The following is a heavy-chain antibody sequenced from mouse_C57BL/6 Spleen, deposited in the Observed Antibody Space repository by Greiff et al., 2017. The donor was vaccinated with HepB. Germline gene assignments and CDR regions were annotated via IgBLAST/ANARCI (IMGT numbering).Heavy chain of an antibody. J-gene: IGHJ2*01. CDR3: ARYYDYLYYFDY. Sequence: EVQLQQSGPELVKPGASVKISCKASGYTFTDYYMNWVKQSHGKSLEWIGDINPNNGGTSYNQKFKGKATLTVDKSSSTAYMELRSLTSEDSAVYYCARYYDYLYYFDYWGQGTTLTVSS. CDR2: INPNNGGT. CDR1: GYTFTDYY. V-gene: IGHV1-26*01. D-gene: IGHD2-4*01.